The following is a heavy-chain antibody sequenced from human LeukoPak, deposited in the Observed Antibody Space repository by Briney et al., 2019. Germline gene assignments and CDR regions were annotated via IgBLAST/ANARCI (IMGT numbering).Heavy chain of an antibody. V-gene: IGHV3-21*01. Sequence: GGSLILSCVASGIAFASHAMSWVRQAPGKGLEWVSSISSSSSYIYYADSVKGRFTISRDNVKNSLYLQMNSLRAEDTAVYYCARHIQQWLAQSPPPNDYWGQGTLVTVSS. J-gene: IGHJ4*02. D-gene: IGHD6-19*01. CDR1: GIAFASHA. CDR3: ARHIQQWLAQSPPPNDY. CDR2: ISSSSSYI.